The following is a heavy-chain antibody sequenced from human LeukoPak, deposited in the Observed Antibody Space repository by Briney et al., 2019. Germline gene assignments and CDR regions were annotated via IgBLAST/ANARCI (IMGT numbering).Heavy chain of an antibody. V-gene: IGHV1-2*02. CDR3: ARDLSYYGSGSYYFDY. D-gene: IGHD3-10*01. CDR2: INPNSGGT. Sequence: ASVKVSCKASGYTFTGYYMHWVRQAPGQGLEWMGWINPNSGGTNYAQNFQGRVTMTRDTSINTAYMELSRLRSDDTDMYYCARDLSYYGSGSYYFDYWGQGTLVTVSS. CDR1: GYTFTGYY. J-gene: IGHJ4*02.